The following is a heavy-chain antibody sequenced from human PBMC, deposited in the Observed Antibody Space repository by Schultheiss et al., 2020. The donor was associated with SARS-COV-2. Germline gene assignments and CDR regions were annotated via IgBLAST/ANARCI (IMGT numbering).Heavy chain of an antibody. CDR2: INPNSGGT. Sequence: ASVKVSCKASGYTFTGYYMHWVRQAPGQGLEWMGWINPNSGGTNYAQKFQGRVTMTRDTSISTAYMELSRLRSEDTAVYYCARVAGLRFLEWLHLSLGLFDYWGQGTLVTVSS. D-gene: IGHD3-3*01. J-gene: IGHJ4*02. V-gene: IGHV1-2*02. CDR1: GYTFTGYY. CDR3: ARVAGLRFLEWLHLSLGLFDY.